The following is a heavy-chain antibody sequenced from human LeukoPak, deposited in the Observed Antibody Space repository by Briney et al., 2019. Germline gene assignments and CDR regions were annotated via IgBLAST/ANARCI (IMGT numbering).Heavy chain of an antibody. D-gene: IGHD6-6*01. CDR2: IWYDGSNK. Sequence: GRSLRLSCAASGFSFSTYGMHWVRQAPGKGLEWVAVIWYDGSNKYYPDSVKGRFTISRDNSKNTLYLQMNSLKTEDTAVYYCTTDSSSSSYYWGQGTLVTVSS. CDR3: TTDSSSSSYY. CDR1: GFSFSTYG. V-gene: IGHV3-33*01. J-gene: IGHJ4*02.